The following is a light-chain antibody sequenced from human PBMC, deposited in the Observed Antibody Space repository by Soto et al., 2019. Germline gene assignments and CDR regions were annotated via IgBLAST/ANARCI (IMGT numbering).Light chain of an antibody. CDR2: GAS. J-gene: IGKJ4*01. V-gene: IGKV3-15*01. Sequence: EIVMTQSPATLSVSPGERATLSCRASQSVSNNLAWYQQKPGQAPRLLIYGASTRATGIQARFSGSGSGTEFTLTISSLQSEDFAVYYCQQYNNWPPIFGGGTKVEIK. CDR3: QQYNNWPPI. CDR1: QSVSNN.